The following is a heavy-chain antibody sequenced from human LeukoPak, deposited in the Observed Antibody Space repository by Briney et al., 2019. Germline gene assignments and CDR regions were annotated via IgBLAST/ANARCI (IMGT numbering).Heavy chain of an antibody. J-gene: IGHJ6*02. V-gene: IGHV3-53*04. D-gene: IGHD3-3*01. CDR3: ARGLAGIFGVVNYYYGMDV. CDR2: IYSGGST. Sequence: GSLRLSCAASGFTVSSNYMSWVRQAPGQGLEWVSIIYSGGSTYYADSVKGRFTISRHNSKNTLYLQMNSLRAEDTAVYYCARGLAGIFGVVNYYYGMDVWGQGTTVTVSS. CDR1: GFTVSSNY.